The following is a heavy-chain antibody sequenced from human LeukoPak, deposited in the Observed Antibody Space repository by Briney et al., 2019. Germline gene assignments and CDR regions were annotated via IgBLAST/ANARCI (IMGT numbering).Heavy chain of an antibody. J-gene: IGHJ4*02. CDR1: GFTFSSYA. CDR3: ARDDGFSSYSY. D-gene: IGHD3/OR15-3a*01. Sequence: PGGSLRLSCAASGFTFSSYAVHWVRQAPGKGLEWVANMNLDGREKYYVDSVKGRFTISRDNAKNSLYLQMNSLTAEDTAVYYCARDDGFSSYSYWGQGALVTVSS. CDR2: MNLDGREK. V-gene: IGHV3-7*01.